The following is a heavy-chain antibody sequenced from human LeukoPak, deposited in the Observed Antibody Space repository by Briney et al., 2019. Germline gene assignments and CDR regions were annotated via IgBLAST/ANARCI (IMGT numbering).Heavy chain of an antibody. J-gene: IGHJ4*02. CDR1: GGTFSSYA. Sequence: SVKVSCKASGGTFSSYAISWVRQAPGQGLEWMGGIIPIFGTANYAQKFQGRVTITADESTSTAYMELSSLRSEDTAVYYCARSDRFLEWLPHFDYWGQGTLVTVSS. V-gene: IGHV1-69*13. D-gene: IGHD3-3*01. CDR2: IIPIFGTA. CDR3: ARSDRFLEWLPHFDY.